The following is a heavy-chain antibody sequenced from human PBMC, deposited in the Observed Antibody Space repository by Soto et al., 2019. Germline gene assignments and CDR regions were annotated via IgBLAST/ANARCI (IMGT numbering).Heavy chain of an antibody. CDR3: AKDLFDADAFDI. CDR2: ISGSGGST. J-gene: IGHJ3*02. Sequence: EVQLLESGGGLVQPGGSLRLSCAASGFTFSSYAMSWVRQAPGKGLEWVSAISGSGGSTYYADSVKGRFTISRDNSKNTLYLQMNSLRAEDTSVYYCAKDLFDADAFDIWGQGTMVTVSS. CDR1: GFTFSSYA. V-gene: IGHV3-23*01. D-gene: IGHD3-9*01.